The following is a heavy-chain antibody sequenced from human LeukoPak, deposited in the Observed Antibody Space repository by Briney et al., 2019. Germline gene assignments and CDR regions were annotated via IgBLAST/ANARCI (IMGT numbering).Heavy chain of an antibody. CDR2: IYYSGST. J-gene: IGHJ4*02. Sequence: PSETLSLTCTVCGGSNSISSSYWGWIRQPPGKELERNGSIYYSGSTYYNPSLKSRVTISVDTSKNQFSLKLSSVTAADTAVYYCARQRGVWFGSSWYPYYFDYWGQGTLVTVSS. CDR3: ARQRGVWFGSSWYPYYFDY. V-gene: IGHV4-39*01. D-gene: IGHD6-13*01. CDR1: GGSNSISSSY.